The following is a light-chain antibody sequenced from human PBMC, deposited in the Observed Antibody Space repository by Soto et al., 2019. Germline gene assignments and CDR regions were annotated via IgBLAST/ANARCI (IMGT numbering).Light chain of an antibody. V-gene: IGKV1-9*01. CDR3: QKYNSAPLT. J-gene: IGKJ4*01. CDR1: QGISTY. CDR2: GAS. Sequence: DIQLTQSPSFLSASVGDRVTITCRASQGISTYFAWYHQKPGKAPKLLIYGASTLQSGVPSRFSGSGSGTEFTLTISSLQPEDFATYYCQKYNSAPLTFGGGTKVDIK.